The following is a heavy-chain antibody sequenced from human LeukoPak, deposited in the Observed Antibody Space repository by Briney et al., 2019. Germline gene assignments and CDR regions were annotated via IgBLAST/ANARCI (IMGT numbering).Heavy chain of an antibody. CDR1: GYLFTSYD. CDR2: MNPYSGTT. CDR3: ARGLSPYYYYYYMDV. V-gene: IGHV1-8*02. J-gene: IGHJ6*03. Sequence: ASVKVSCKASGYLFTSYDINWVRRATGQGLEWMGWMNPYSGTTGYAQKFQGRVTMTRNTSITTAYMELSSLKSEDTAVYYCARGLSPYYYYYYMDVWGKGTTVTVSS. D-gene: IGHD5/OR15-5a*01.